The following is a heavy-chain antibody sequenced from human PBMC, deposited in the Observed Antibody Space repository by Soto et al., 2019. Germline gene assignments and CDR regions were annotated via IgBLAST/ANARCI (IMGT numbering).Heavy chain of an antibody. Sequence: GGSLRLSCAASGFTFTTYWMSWVRQAPGKGLEWVANIKQDGSEKYYVDSVRGRFTISRDSAWNSVSLQMNSLGVEDTAVYFCAREWSPSLAVFDYWGQGVLVTVSS. V-gene: IGHV3-7*03. D-gene: IGHD1-26*01. CDR3: AREWSPSLAVFDY. CDR1: GFTFTTYW. CDR2: IKQDGSEK. J-gene: IGHJ4*02.